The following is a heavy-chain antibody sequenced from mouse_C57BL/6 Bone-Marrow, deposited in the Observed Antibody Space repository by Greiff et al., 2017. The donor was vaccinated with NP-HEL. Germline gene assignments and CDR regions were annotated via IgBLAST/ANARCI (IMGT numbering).Heavy chain of an antibody. D-gene: IGHD2-1*01. J-gene: IGHJ4*01. CDR2: IYPGDGDT. CDR1: GYAFSSYW. Sequence: QVQLQQSGAELVKPGASVKISCKASGYAFSSYWMNWVKQRPGKGLEWIGQIYPGDGDTNYNGKFKGKATLTADKSSSTAYMQLSSLTSEDSAVYFCARRVIYYDAMDYWGQGTSVTVSS. CDR3: ARRVIYYDAMDY. V-gene: IGHV1-80*01.